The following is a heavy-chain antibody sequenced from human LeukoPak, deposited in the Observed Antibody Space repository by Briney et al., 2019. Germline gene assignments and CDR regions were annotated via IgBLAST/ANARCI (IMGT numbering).Heavy chain of an antibody. CDR1: GFTFSIYD. D-gene: IGHD1-1*01. CDR3: ARRYKAWNDAEHYYYHYMHV. CDR2: ITGSGCTT. Sequence: PGGSLRLFCAASGFTFSIYDLNGARQARGKGLEWVSGITGSGCTTYYGDSVKGRFTISRDNSKNTLYLQMNSLRAEDTAVYYCARRYKAWNDAEHYYYHYMHVWGKGTTVTVSS. V-gene: IGHV3-23*01. J-gene: IGHJ6*03.